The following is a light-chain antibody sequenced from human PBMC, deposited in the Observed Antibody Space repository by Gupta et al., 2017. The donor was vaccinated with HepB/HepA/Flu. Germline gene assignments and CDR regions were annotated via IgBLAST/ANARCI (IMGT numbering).Light chain of an antibody. Sequence: SSEVTQDPAVSVALGQTVTITCQGDSIGSNYASWYQQKPGQAPVLVTYGKNNRPSGIPDRFSGSSSGNTASLTITGAQAEDEADYYCNSRDSSGNHYVFGTGTKVTVL. J-gene: IGLJ1*01. CDR2: GKN. V-gene: IGLV3-19*01. CDR3: NSRDSSGNHYV. CDR1: SIGSNY.